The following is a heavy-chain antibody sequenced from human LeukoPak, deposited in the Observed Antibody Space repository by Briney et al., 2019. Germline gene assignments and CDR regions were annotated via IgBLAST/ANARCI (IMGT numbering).Heavy chain of an antibody. J-gene: IGHJ6*03. V-gene: IGHV1-69*13. D-gene: IGHD3-10*01. CDR1: GGTFSSYA. CDR3: ARVRGENYYYYYYMDV. Sequence: SVKVSCKASGGTFSSYAISWVRQAPGQRLEWMGGIIPIFGTTNYAQKFQGRVTITADDSTSTAYMELSSLRSEDTAVYYCARVRGENYYYYYYMDVWGKGTTVTVSS. CDR2: IIPIFGTT.